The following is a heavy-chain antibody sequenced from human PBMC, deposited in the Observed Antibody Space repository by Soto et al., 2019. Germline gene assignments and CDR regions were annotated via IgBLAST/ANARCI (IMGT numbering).Heavy chain of an antibody. V-gene: IGHV4-39*01. CDR1: GGSISSSSYY. Sequence: QLQLQESGPGLVKPSETLSLTCTVSGGSISSSSYYWGWIRQPPRKGLEWIGTIYYSGTTYYNPSLKSRVTISLDTSKNHFSLKLSSVTAADTAVYYCARQAGSSWYLSGYFDLWGRGTLVTVSS. CDR3: ARQAGSSWYLSGYFDL. D-gene: IGHD6-13*01. J-gene: IGHJ2*01. CDR2: IYYSGTT.